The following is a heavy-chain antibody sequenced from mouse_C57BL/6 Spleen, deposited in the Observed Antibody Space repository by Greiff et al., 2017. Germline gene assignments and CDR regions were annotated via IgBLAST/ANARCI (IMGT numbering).Heavy chain of an antibody. V-gene: IGHV5-17*01. Sequence: EVKLVESGGGLVKPGGSLKLSCAASGFTFSDYGMHWVRQAPEKGLEWVAYISSGSSTIYYADTVKGRFTISRDNAKNTLFLQMTSLRSEETAMYYCAGNYYGSSSYYAMDYWGQGTSVTVSS. D-gene: IGHD1-1*01. CDR3: AGNYYGSSSYYAMDY. J-gene: IGHJ4*01. CDR2: ISSGSSTI. CDR1: GFTFSDYG.